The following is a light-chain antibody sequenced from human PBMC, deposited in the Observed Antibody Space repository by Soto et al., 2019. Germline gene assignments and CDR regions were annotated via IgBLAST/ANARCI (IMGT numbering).Light chain of an antibody. CDR2: GDN. J-gene: IGLJ1*01. V-gene: IGLV1-40*01. CDR3: QSYDISIHNYV. Sequence: QSVLTQPPSVSGAPGQRVSISCTGSTSNIGAPYDVHWDQHLPGTAPKLLIYGDNNRPSGVPDRFSGSKSGTSASLAITRLQAEDEADYYCQSYDISIHNYVFGTGTKVTVL. CDR1: TSNIGAPYD.